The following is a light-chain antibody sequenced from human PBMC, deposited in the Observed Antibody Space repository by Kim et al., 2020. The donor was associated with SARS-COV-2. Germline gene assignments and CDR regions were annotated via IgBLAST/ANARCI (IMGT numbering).Light chain of an antibody. CDR1: SSNIGSNA. Sequence: QSVLTQPPSASGTPGQRVTISCSGGSSNIGSNAVNWFQQLPGTAPKLLIYNNNQRPSGVPDRFSGSKSGTSASLAISGLQSEDEADYYCAAWDGSLNGWVFGGGTQLTVL. CDR3: AAWDGSLNGWV. V-gene: IGLV1-44*01. J-gene: IGLJ3*02. CDR2: NNN.